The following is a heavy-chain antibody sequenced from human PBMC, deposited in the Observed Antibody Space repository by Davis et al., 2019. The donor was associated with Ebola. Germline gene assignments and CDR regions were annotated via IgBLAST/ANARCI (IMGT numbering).Heavy chain of an antibody. V-gene: IGHV3-7*01. D-gene: IGHD6-13*01. CDR3: ARGDSSSWSRWFDP. Sequence: GESLKISCVASGFTFSSYWMSWGRQAPGKGLEWVANIKQDGSEKYYVDSVNGRITISRDNAKNSLYLQMNSLRAEDAAVYYCARGDSSSWSRWFDPWGQGTLVTVSS. CDR1: GFTFSSYW. J-gene: IGHJ5*02. CDR2: IKQDGSEK.